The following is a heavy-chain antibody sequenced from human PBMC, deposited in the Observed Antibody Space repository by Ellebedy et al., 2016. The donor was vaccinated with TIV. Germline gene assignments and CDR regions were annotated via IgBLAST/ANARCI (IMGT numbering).Heavy chain of an antibody. J-gene: IGHJ4*02. CDR3: ARTDSSGYYWLDY. Sequence: PGGSLRLSCAASGFTVSSNYMSWVRQAPGKGLEWVSVIYSGGSTYYADSVKGRFTISRDNSKNTLYLQMNSLRAEDTAVYYCARTDSSGYYWLDYWGQGTLVTVSS. CDR1: GFTVSSNY. V-gene: IGHV3-53*01. D-gene: IGHD3-22*01. CDR2: IYSGGST.